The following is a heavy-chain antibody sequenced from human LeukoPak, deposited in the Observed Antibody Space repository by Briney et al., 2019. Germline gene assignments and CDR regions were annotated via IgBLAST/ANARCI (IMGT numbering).Heavy chain of an antibody. J-gene: IGHJ5*02. CDR2: IRTSGET. D-gene: IGHD3-3*01. CDR3: AALSYDVWTGVNWFDP. Sequence: PGGPLRLSCVASRFIFGGYALLWVRQAPGKGLDWVSGIRTSGETFYAESVKGRFAISRDIPKNTVYLQMNSLRAEASAVYYCAALSYDVWTGVNWFDPWGQGTLVTVSS. V-gene: IGHV3-23*01. CDR1: RFIFGGYA.